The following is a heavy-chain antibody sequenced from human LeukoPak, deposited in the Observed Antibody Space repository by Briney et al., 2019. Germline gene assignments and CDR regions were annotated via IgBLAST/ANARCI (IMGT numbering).Heavy chain of an antibody. CDR3: TGGQVNPFDY. CDR1: GSIVSSNY. Sequence: GGSLRLSCAASGSIVSSNYMSWVRQAPGKGLEWVSVIYSGGSTYYPESVKGRFTISRHNSKDTMYLQMNSLRPEDTAVYYCTGGQVNPFDYWGQGTLVTVSS. D-gene: IGHD2-21*01. J-gene: IGHJ4*02. V-gene: IGHV3-53*04. CDR2: IYSGGST.